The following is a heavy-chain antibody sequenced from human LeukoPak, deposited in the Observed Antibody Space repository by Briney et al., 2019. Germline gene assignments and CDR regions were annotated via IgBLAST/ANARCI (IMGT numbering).Heavy chain of an antibody. V-gene: IGHV4-30-2*01. CDR1: GGSISSGGYY. Sequence: SQTLSLTCTVSGGSISSGGYYWSWIRQHPGKGLEWIGYIYHSGSTYYNPSLKSRVTISVDRSKNQFSLKLSSVTAADTAVYYCARDSLGYYDSSGYYDYWGQGTLVTVSS. CDR2: IYHSGST. D-gene: IGHD3-22*01. J-gene: IGHJ4*02. CDR3: ARDSLGYYDSSGYYDY.